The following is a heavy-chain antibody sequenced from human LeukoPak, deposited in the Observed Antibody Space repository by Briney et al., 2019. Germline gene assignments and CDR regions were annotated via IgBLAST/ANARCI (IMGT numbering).Heavy chain of an antibody. CDR1: GYSFTSYF. Sequence: ASVKVPCKASGYSFTSYFIHWVRQAPGQGLEWMGIINPSNGSTSYAQKLQGRVTMTSDTSTSTVYMELSSLRSEDTAMYYCARDGSSTGSHFDPFDYWGQGTLVTVSS. D-gene: IGHD1-26*01. V-gene: IGHV1-46*04. CDR2: INPSNGST. CDR3: ARDGSSTGSHFDPFDY. J-gene: IGHJ4*02.